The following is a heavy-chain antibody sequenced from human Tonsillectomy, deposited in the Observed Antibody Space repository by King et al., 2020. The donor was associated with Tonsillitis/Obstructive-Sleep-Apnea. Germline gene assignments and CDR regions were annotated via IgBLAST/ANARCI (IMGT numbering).Heavy chain of an antibody. Sequence: VQLVESGGGVVQPGRSLRLSCAASGFTFSSFSMHWVRQAPGKGLEWVAVILYDGSKKYYADSVKGRFTISRDNSKNTLYLQMNSLRAEDTAVYYCAKSPSGYCSGTSCYYYYYMDVWGKGTTVTVSS. CDR1: GFTFSSFS. V-gene: IGHV3-30*18. CDR3: AKSPSGYCSGTSCYYYYYMDV. J-gene: IGHJ6*03. D-gene: IGHD2-2*01. CDR2: ILYDGSKK.